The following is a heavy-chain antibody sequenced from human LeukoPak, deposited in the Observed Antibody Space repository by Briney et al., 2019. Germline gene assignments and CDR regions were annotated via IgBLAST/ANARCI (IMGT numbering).Heavy chain of an antibody. D-gene: IGHD3-22*01. J-gene: IGHJ4*02. V-gene: IGHV5-51*01. CDR1: GYSFTSYW. CDR2: IYPGDSDT. Sequence: VESLKISCKGSGYSFTSYWIGWVRQMPVKGLEWMGIIYPGDSDTRYSPSFQGQVTISADKSISTAYLQWSSLKASDTAMYYCARLLTQGYDSSGYYHLDYWGQGTLVTVSS. CDR3: ARLLTQGYDSSGYYHLDY.